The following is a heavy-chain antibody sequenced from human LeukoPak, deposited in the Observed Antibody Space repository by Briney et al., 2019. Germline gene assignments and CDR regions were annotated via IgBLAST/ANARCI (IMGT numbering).Heavy chain of an antibody. D-gene: IGHD6-13*01. Sequence: ASVKVSCKASGYTFTGYYMHWVRQAPGQGLEWMGWINPNSGGTNYAQKFQGRVTMTRDTSISTAYMELSRLRSDDTAVYYCALDSSSWYHNWFDPWGQGTLVTVSS. J-gene: IGHJ5*02. CDR2: INPNSGGT. CDR1: GYTFTGYY. V-gene: IGHV1-2*02. CDR3: ALDSSSWYHNWFDP.